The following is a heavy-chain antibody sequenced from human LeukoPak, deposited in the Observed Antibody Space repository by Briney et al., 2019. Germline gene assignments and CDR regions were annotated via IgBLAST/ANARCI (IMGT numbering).Heavy chain of an antibody. CDR1: GYTLAGYY. V-gene: IGHV1-18*04. Sequence: GASVKVSCKASGYTLAGYYMHWVRQAPGQGLAWMGWISAYNGNTNYAQKLQGRVTMTTDASTSTAYMELRSLRSDDTAVYYCARGIKLYYYDSSGSDWFDPWGQGTLVTVSS. CDR2: ISAYNGNT. CDR3: ARGIKLYYYDSSGSDWFDP. D-gene: IGHD3-22*01. J-gene: IGHJ5*02.